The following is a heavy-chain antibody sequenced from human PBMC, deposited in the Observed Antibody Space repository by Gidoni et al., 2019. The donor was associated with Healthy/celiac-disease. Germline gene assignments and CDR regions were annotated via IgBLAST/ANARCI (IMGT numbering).Heavy chain of an antibody. CDR1: GFTFSSCE. CDR3: ARDSSSWAHNWFDP. D-gene: IGHD6-13*01. V-gene: IGHV3-48*03. CDR2: ISSSGSTI. J-gene: IGHJ5*02. Sequence: EVQLVESGGGLVQPGGSLRPSCAAAGFTFSSCERNWVRQAPGKGLEWVSYISSSGSTIYYADSAKGRFTISRDNAKNSLYLQMNSLGAEDTAVYYCARDSSSWAHNWFDPWGQGTLVTVSS.